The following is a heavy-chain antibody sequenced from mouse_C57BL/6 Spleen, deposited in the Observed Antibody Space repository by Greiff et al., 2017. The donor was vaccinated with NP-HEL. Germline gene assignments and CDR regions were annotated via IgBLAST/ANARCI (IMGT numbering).Heavy chain of an antibody. CDR3: ARWGTPVQYDFDY. J-gene: IGHJ2*01. D-gene: IGHD2-14*01. CDR2: IHPNSGST. Sequence: VQLQQSGAELVKPGASVKLSCKASGYTFTSYWMHWVKQRPGQGLEWIGMIHPNSGSTNYNEKFKSKATLTVDKSSSTAYMQLSSLTSEDSAVYYCARWGTPVQYDFDYWGQGTTLTVSS. V-gene: IGHV1-64*01. CDR1: GYTFTSYW.